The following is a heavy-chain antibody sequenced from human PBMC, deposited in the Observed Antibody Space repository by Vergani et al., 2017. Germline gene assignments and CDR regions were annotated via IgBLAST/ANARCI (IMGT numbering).Heavy chain of an antibody. Sequence: QMQLVQSGAEVKKTGSSVKVSCKAFGYTFTYRYLHWVRQAPGQALEWLGWITPFNGNTNDAQKFQDRVTITRDRSMSTAYMELSSLRSEDTAMYYCAVAESSTSCINSVCITPETGSWFDPWGQGTLVTVSS. D-gene: IGHD2-2*01. J-gene: IGHJ5*02. CDR2: ITPFNGNT. CDR3: AVAESSTSCINSVCITPETGSWFDP. CDR1: GYTFTYRY. V-gene: IGHV1-45*02.